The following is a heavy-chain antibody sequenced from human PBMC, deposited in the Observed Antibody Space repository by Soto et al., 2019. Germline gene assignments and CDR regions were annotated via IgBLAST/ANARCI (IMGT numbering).Heavy chain of an antibody. CDR1: GFTFSDYG. D-gene: IGHD6-6*01. CDR3: AKEMYPRTVLDSSSPWGGY. V-gene: IGHV3-30*18. Sequence: GGSLRLSCAVSGFTFSDYGMHWVRQAPGKGLEWVAVMSYAGTYKYYADSLKGRFTISRDLSGNTLFLQMNSLRLEDTAVYFCAKEMYPRTVLDSSSPWGGYWGQGTLVTVSS. J-gene: IGHJ4*02. CDR2: MSYAGTYK.